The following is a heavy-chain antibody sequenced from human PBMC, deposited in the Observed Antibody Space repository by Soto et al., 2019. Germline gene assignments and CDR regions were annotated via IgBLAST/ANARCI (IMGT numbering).Heavy chain of an antibody. V-gene: IGHV2-5*02. CDR3: AHSLCPMGCSGGSGCDAFDI. J-gene: IGHJ3*02. Sequence: QITLKESGPTLVKPTQTLTLTCTFSGFSLSTSGVGVGWIRQPPGKALEWLALIYWDDDKRYSPSLKSRLTITKDTSKNQVVLTMTNMDPVDTATYYCAHSLCPMGCSGGSGCDAFDIWGQGTMVTVSS. D-gene: IGHD2-15*01. CDR1: GFSLSTSGVG. CDR2: IYWDDDK.